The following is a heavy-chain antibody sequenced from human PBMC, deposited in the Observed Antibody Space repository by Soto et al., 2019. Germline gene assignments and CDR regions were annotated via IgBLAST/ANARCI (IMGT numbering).Heavy chain of an antibody. J-gene: IGHJ4*02. Sequence: GGSLRLSCEASGFTFSSYWMSWVRQAPGKGLEWVANIKQDGSEKYYVDSVKDRFTISRDNVKNSLYLQMNSLRAEDTAVYYCARDRNDFWSGYESYWGQGTLVTVSS. V-gene: IGHV3-7*01. CDR1: GFTFSSYW. D-gene: IGHD3-3*01. CDR3: ARDRNDFWSGYESY. CDR2: IKQDGSEK.